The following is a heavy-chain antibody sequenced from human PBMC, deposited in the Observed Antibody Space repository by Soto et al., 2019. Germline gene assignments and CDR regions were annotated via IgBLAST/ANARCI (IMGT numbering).Heavy chain of an antibody. V-gene: IGHV2-5*02. J-gene: IGHJ4*02. D-gene: IGHD6-19*01. CDR2: IYWDDDK. CDR1: GFSLNTAGAG. CDR3: ARRRGGFGGGWTTPYFDY. Sequence: QITLKESGPSVVKPTQPLTLTCSLSGFSLNTAGAGVGWIRQPPGKALEWLAVIYWDDDKSWNPSLRDRLTINRDASDDQVVLTVTNMDPVDTGTYYCARRRGGFGGGWTTPYFDYWGQGTLVTVSS.